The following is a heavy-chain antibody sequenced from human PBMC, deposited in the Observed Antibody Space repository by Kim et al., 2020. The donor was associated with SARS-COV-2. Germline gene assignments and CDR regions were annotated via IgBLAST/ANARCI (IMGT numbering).Heavy chain of an antibody. V-gene: IGHV3-74*01. CDR3: ARSSSSWSFIDY. J-gene: IGHJ4*02. Sequence: TSADSVKCRFTIARANAKNALYLQMNSLRAEDTAVYYCARSSSSWSFIDYWGQGTLVTVSS. D-gene: IGHD6-13*01.